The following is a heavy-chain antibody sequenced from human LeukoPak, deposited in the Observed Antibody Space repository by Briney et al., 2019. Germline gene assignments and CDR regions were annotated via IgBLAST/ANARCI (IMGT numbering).Heavy chain of an antibody. V-gene: IGHV4-59*12. D-gene: IGHD5-24*01. CDR3: ARDASAMATRTRVFDY. J-gene: IGHJ4*02. Sequence: SETLSLTCTVSGGSISSYYWSWIRQPPGKGLEWIGYIYYSGSTNYNPSLKSRVTISVDTSKNQFSLKLSPVTAADTAVYYCARDASAMATRTRVFDYWGQGTLVTVSS. CDR1: GGSISSYY. CDR2: IYYSGST.